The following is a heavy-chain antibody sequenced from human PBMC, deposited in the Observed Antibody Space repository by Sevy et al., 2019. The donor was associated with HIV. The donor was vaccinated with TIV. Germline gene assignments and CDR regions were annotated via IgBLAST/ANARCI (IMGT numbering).Heavy chain of an antibody. Sequence: SQTLSLTCAISGDSVSSNNAAWNWIRQSPSRGLEWLGRTFYRSNWYNDYAVSVKGRITINPDTSKNQLSLQPTSVTPEDTAVYYCARDGLTYGDMDVWGQGTTVTVSS. D-gene: IGHD1-20*01. V-gene: IGHV6-1*01. CDR2: TFYRSNWYN. CDR3: ARDGLTYGDMDV. CDR1: GDSVSSNNAA. J-gene: IGHJ6*02.